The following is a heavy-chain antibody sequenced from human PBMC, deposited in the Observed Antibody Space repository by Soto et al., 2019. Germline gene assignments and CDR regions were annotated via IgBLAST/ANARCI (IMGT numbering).Heavy chain of an antibody. CDR2: ISAYNGNT. CDR3: ARDRGRQYSHSGPYYYYGMDV. CDR1: GYTFTSYG. Sequence: ASVKVSCKASGYTFTSYGISWVRQAPGQGLEWMGWISAYNGNTNYAQKLQGRVTMTTDTSTSTAYMELRSLRSDDTAVYYCARDRGRQYSHSGPYYYYGMDVWGQGTTVTVSS. D-gene: IGHD2-15*01. J-gene: IGHJ6*02. V-gene: IGHV1-18*04.